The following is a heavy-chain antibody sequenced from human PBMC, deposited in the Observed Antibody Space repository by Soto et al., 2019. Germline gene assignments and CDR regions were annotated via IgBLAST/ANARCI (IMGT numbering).Heavy chain of an antibody. D-gene: IGHD6-19*01. Sequence: QVQLVESGGGVVQPGRSLRLSCAASGFTFSSYAMHWVRQAPGKGLEWVAVISYDGSNKYYADSVKGRFTISRDNSKNRLYRQMNSLRAEDTAVYYCARTPSRVLIAVAGILDYWGQGTLVTVSS. CDR1: GFTFSSYA. CDR2: ISYDGSNK. V-gene: IGHV3-30-3*01. CDR3: ARTPSRVLIAVAGILDY. J-gene: IGHJ4*02.